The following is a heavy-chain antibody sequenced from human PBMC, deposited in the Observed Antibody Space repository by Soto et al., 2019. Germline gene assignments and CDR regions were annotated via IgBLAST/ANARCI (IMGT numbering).Heavy chain of an antibody. D-gene: IGHD6-19*01. CDR1: GFTFSVSY. Sequence: GGSLRLSCSASGFTFSVSYMHWVRQAPGKGLEYVSAISSNGDRIYYTESVKGRFTITRDNSKNTLYLQMISVRPEDTAVYHCVKVLDSSGWYYYDYWGQGGLVTVSS. V-gene: IGHV3-64D*06. CDR3: VKVLDSSGWYYYDY. J-gene: IGHJ4*02. CDR2: ISSNGDRI.